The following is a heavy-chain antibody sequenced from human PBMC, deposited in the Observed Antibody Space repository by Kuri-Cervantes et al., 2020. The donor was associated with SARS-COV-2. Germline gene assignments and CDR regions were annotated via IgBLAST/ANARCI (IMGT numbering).Heavy chain of an antibody. D-gene: IGHD5-18*01. CDR1: GFTFSSYE. Sequence: ETLSLTCAASGFTFSSYEMNWVRQAPGKGLEWVSVIYSGGSTYYADSVKGRFTISRDNSKNTLYLQMNSLRAEDTAVYYCARGHSYGVDYWGQGTLVTVSS. J-gene: IGHJ4*02. CDR3: ARGHSYGVDY. CDR2: IYSGGST. V-gene: IGHV3-66*01.